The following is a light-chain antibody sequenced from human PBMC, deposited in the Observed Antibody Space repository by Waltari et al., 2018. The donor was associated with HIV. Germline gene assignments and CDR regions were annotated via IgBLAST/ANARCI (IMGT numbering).Light chain of an antibody. CDR2: DAS. CDR3: QQYHNLPLT. V-gene: IGKV1-33*01. J-gene: IGKJ4*01. Sequence: DIQMTQSPSSLYTSAGDRVTITCQASDDIQNHLNGYQQKPGTVPKVLIHDASNLEVGTPSRFSGSGFGTDFTLTISNVESEDLGTYFCQQYHNLPLTFGGGTKVEI. CDR1: DDIQNH.